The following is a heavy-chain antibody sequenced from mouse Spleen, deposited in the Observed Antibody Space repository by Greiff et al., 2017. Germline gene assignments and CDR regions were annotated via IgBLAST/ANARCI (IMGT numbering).Heavy chain of an antibody. Sequence: EVKLMESEGGLVQPGSSMKLSCTASGFTFSDYYMAWVRQVPEKGLEWVANINYDGSSTYYLDSLKSRFIISRDNAKNILYLQMSSLKSEDTATYYCARDRGSSPYYYAMDYWGQGTSVTVSS. CDR3: ARDRGSSPYYYAMDY. V-gene: IGHV5-16*01. J-gene: IGHJ4*01. CDR1: GFTFSDYY. CDR2: INYDGSST. D-gene: IGHD1-1*01.